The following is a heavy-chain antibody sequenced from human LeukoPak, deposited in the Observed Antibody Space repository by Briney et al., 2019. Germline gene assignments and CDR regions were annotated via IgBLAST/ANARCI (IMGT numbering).Heavy chain of an antibody. J-gene: IGHJ4*02. CDR2: IIPIFGTA. D-gene: IGHD4-23*01. V-gene: IGHV1-69*13. CDR1: GGTFSSYA. Sequence: RASVKVSCKASGGTFSSYAISWVRQAPGQGLEWMGGIIPIFGTANYAQKFQGRVTITADESTSTAYMELSSLRSEDTAVYYCARVDDYGGNLYFDYWGQGTLVTVSS. CDR3: ARVDDYGGNLYFDY.